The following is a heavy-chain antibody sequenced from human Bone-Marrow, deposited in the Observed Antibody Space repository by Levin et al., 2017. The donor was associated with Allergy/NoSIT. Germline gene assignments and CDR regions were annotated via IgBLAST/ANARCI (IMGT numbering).Heavy chain of an antibody. CDR2: IYPDYSNT. D-gene: IGHD6-19*01. Sequence: GESLKISCQGSGYSFFGYWIGWVRQMPGKGLEWMGIIYPDYSNTIYSPSFQGQVTFSADKSIGTAFLQWSSLKASDTAMYYCARIGSSGLTNWYFDLWGRGTLVTVSS. CDR3: ARIGSSGLTNWYFDL. J-gene: IGHJ2*01. V-gene: IGHV5-51*01. CDR1: GYSFFGYW.